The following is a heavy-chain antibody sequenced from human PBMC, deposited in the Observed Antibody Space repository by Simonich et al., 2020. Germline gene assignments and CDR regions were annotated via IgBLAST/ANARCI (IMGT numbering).Heavy chain of an antibody. CDR1: GFTFSSYA. V-gene: IGHV3-30*04. CDR2: ISYDGSNK. D-gene: IGHD6-13*01. Sequence: QVQLVESGGGVVQPGRSLRLSCAASGFTFSSYAMHWVRQAPVEGVCWVVVISYDGSNKDYSDSVKGRFTFSRDNSKNTLYLQMNSLRAEDTAVYYCARDIVSFGSSWYAFDIWGQGTMVTVSS. CDR3: ARDIVSFGSSWYAFDI. J-gene: IGHJ3*02.